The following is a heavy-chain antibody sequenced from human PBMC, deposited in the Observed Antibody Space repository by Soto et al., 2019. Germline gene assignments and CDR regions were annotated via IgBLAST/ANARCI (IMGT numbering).Heavy chain of an antibody. Sequence: PGGSLRLSCAASGFTFRSYAMIWVRQAPRKGLEWVSGVSDSGGSTNYADSVKGRFTVSRDNSKNTLYLQMDSLRAEDTAVYYCAKDLGTNGVGATINYWGQGTLVTVSS. CDR2: VSDSGGST. CDR3: AKDLGTNGVGATINY. V-gene: IGHV3-23*01. J-gene: IGHJ4*02. D-gene: IGHD1-26*01. CDR1: GFTFRSYA.